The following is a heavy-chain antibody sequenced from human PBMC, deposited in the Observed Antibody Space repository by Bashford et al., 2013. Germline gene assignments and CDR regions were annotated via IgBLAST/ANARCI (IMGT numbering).Heavy chain of an antibody. CDR2: ISGSGGST. J-gene: IGHJ4*02. Sequence: GSLRLSCAASGFTFSSYAMSWVRQAPGKGLEWVSAISGSGGSTYYADSVKGRFTISRDNSKNTLYLQMNSLRAEDTAVYYCARFALIAVAIDYWGQGTLVTVSS. D-gene: IGHD6-13*01. CDR3: ARFALIAVAIDY. CDR1: GFTFSSYA. V-gene: IGHV3-23*01.